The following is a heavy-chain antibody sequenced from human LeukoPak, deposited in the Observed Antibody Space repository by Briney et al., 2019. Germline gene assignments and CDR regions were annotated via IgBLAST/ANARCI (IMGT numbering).Heavy chain of an antibody. Sequence: GGSLRLSYAASGFTFSSYAMHWVRQAPGKGLEWVAFIRYVGSNKYYADSVKGRFTISRDNSKNTLYLQMNSLRAEDTAVYYCAKDLGTWKNYYYYYMDVWGKGTTVTVSS. J-gene: IGHJ6*03. D-gene: IGHD1-1*01. CDR1: GFTFSSYA. CDR2: IRYVGSNK. CDR3: AKDLGTWKNYYYYYMDV. V-gene: IGHV3-30*02.